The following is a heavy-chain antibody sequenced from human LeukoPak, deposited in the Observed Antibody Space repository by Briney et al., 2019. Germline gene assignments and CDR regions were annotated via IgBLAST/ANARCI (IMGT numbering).Heavy chain of an antibody. J-gene: IGHJ4*02. Sequence: GGSLRLSCAASGFTFSNYAMTWVRQGPGKGLEWVSTISGSGGSTHYADSVKGRFTISRDNSKDTLYLQMSSLRAEDTAVYYCAIPPSYYYDSSGYYYFDYWGQGTLVTVSS. D-gene: IGHD3-22*01. CDR1: GFTFSNYA. CDR3: AIPPSYYYDSSGYYYFDY. V-gene: IGHV3-23*01. CDR2: ISGSGGST.